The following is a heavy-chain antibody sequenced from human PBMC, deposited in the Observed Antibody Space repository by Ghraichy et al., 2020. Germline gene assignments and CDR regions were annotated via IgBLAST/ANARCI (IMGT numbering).Heavy chain of an antibody. Sequence: SQTLSLTCTVSGGSISSYYWSWIRQPPGKGLEWIGYIYYSGSTNYNPSLKSRVTISVDTSKNQFSLKLSSVTAVDTAVYYCARLFGVAQKWYYYYYGMDVWGQGTTVTVSS. J-gene: IGHJ6*02. CDR3: ARLFGVAQKWYYYYYGMDV. CDR2: IYYSGST. D-gene: IGHD3-3*01. V-gene: IGHV4-59*01. CDR1: GGSISSYY.